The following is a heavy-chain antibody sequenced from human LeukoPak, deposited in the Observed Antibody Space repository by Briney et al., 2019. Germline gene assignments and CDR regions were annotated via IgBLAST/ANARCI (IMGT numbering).Heavy chain of an antibody. CDR1: GGTFSSYA. J-gene: IGHJ4*02. D-gene: IGHD6-13*01. CDR3: ARDREIAAAALMLDY. Sequence: SVKVSCKASGGTFSSYAISWVRQAPGQGLEWMGGIIPIFGTANYAQKFQGRVTMTRDTSTSTVYMELSSLRSEDTAVYYCARDREIAAAALMLDYWGQGTLVTVSS. CDR2: IIPIFGTA. V-gene: IGHV1-69*05.